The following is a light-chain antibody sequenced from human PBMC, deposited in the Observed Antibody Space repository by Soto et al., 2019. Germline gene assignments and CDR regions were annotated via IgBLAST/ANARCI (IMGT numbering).Light chain of an antibody. CDR3: QQLNSYPT. V-gene: IGKV1-9*01. CDR1: QDISSY. Sequence: DIQLTQSPSFLSASVGDRVTITCRASQDISSYLAWYQQKPGKAPKLLIYAASTLQSGVPSRFSGSGSGTEFALTISSLQPEDFATYYCQQLNSYPTFGQGTKVEIK. J-gene: IGKJ1*01. CDR2: AAS.